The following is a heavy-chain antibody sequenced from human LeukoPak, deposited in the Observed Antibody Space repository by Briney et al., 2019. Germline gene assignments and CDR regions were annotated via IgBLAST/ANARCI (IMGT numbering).Heavy chain of an antibody. D-gene: IGHD4-17*01. J-gene: IGHJ6*02. CDR3: ARDPDYGDYLNYYYYGMDV. CDR1: GKTLSDLS. Sequence: ASVKVSCKVSGKTLSDLSIHWLRQPPGKGLEWLGGSDPEDGERIYAQMFQGRVTMTEDTSIDTAYMELSSLRSEDTAVYYCARDPDYGDYLNYYYYGMDVWGQGTTVTVSS. V-gene: IGHV1-24*01. CDR2: SDPEDGER.